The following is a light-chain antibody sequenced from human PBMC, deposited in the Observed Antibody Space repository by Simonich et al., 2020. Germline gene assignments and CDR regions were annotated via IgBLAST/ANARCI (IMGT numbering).Light chain of an antibody. CDR1: QSLLHSDGKTY. Sequence: DILMTQTPLSLSVTPGQPASISCRSSQSLLHSDGKTYLYWYLQKPGQSPQLLIYEVSNRCSGVPDRCSGSGSGTDFTLKISRVEAEDVGVYYCMQSIQLPITFGQGTRLEIK. CDR3: MQSIQLPIT. CDR2: EVS. J-gene: IGKJ5*01. V-gene: IGKV2D-29*02.